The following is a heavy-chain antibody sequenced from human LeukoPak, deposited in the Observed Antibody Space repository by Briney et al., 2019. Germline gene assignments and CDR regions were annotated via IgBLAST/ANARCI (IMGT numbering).Heavy chain of an antibody. D-gene: IGHD5-24*01. V-gene: IGHV3-43D*03. CDR1: GFTFDDYA. J-gene: IGHJ4*02. CDR2: ISWDGGST. CDR3: ARVIGDGRGY. Sequence: GGSLRLSCAASGFTFDDYAMHWVRQAPGKGLEWVSLISWDGGSTYYADSVKGRFTISRDNAKNSLYLQMNSLRAEDTAVYYCARVIGDGRGYWGQGTLVTVSS.